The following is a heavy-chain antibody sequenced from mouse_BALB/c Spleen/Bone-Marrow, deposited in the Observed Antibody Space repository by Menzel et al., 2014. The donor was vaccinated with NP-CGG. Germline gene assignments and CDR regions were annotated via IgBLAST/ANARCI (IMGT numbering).Heavy chain of an antibody. CDR3: ARPLYDGYYAWFAY. Sequence: EVMLVESGGGLVQPGGSLKLSCAASGFDFSRYWMSWVRQAPGKGLEWIGEINPDSSTINYTPSLKDKFIISRDNAKNTLYLQMSKVRSEDTALYYCARPLYDGYYAWFAYWGQGTLVTVSA. CDR2: INPDSSTI. J-gene: IGHJ3*01. CDR1: GFDFSRYW. D-gene: IGHD2-3*01. V-gene: IGHV4-1*02.